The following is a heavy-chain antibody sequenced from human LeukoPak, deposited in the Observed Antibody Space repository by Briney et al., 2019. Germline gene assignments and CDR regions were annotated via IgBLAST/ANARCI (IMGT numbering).Heavy chain of an antibody. V-gene: IGHV3-30*18. CDR3: AKDDRNPVAFYYYYGMDV. CDR2: ISYDGSNK. J-gene: IGHJ6*02. Sequence: GRSLRLSCAASGFTFSSYCMHWVRQAPGKGLEWVAVISYDGSNKYYADSVKGRFTISRDNSKNTLYLQMNSLSAEDTAVYYCAKDDRNPVAFYYYYGMDVWGQGTTVTVSS. D-gene: IGHD5-12*01. CDR1: GFTFSSYC.